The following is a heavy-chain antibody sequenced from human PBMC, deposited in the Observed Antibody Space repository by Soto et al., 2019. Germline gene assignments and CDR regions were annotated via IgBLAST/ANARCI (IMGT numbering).Heavy chain of an antibody. CDR3: AKVRTGYALYYMDV. D-gene: IGHD3-9*01. Sequence: GGSLRLSCAGSGFTFSNYGMTWVRQAAGKGLEWVSAVSGSGGATYYADSVKGRFTISKDMSKDTVYLQMNRLRAEDSAVYYCAKVRTGYALYYMDVWGKGTTVTVSS. J-gene: IGHJ6*03. CDR1: GFTFSNYG. V-gene: IGHV3-23*01. CDR2: VSGSGGAT.